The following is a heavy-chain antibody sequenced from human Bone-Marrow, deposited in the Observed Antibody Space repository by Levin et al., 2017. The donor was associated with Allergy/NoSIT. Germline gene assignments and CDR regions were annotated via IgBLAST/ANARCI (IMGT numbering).Heavy chain of an antibody. CDR1: GFTLTKAS. J-gene: IGHJ6*02. Sequence: GGSLRLSCAASGFTLTKASMTWVRQAPGRGLEWVGHIRKTTDGGTTDYAAPVEGRITISRDESRNTVYLQLNNLRSEDTGIYYCTTDDLLAVVGCHLYLLDVWGQGTTVTVSS. CDR3: TTDDLLAVVGCHLYLLDV. CDR2: IRKTTDGGTT. D-gene: IGHD3-9*01. V-gene: IGHV3-15*01.